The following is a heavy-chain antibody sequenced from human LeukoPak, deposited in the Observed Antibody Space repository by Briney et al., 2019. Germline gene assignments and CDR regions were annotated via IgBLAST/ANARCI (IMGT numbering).Heavy chain of an antibody. V-gene: IGHV3-7*01. J-gene: IGHJ3*01. CDR1: GFTFSSHW. Sequence: GGSLRLSYAAPGFTFSSHWMSWVRQAPGKGLEWVATIKQDGSEKYYVDSVKGRFTISRDNAKNSLYLQMNSLRAEDTALYYCARGLTAIDVWGQGTMVTVSS. CDR3: ARGLTAIDV. CDR2: IKQDGSEK. D-gene: IGHD5-18*01.